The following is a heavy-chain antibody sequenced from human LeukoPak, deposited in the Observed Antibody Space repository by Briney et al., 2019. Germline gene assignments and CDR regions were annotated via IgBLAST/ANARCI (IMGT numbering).Heavy chain of an antibody. D-gene: IGHD6-25*01. CDR3: ARDISGVSAALAHNWFDL. J-gene: IGHJ5*02. Sequence: SQTLSLTCAISGDSVSSNSAAWNWIRQSPSRGLEWLRRTYYRSKWYNDYAVSVKSRITINPDTSKNQFSLQLNSVTPEDTAVYYCARDISGVSAALAHNWFDLWGQGTLVTVSS. CDR2: TYYRSKWYN. CDR1: GDSVSSNSAA. V-gene: IGHV6-1*01.